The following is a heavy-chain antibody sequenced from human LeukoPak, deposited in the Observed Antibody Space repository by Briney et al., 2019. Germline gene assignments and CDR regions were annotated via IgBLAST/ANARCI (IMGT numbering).Heavy chain of an antibody. J-gene: IGHJ4*02. V-gene: IGHV5-51*01. CDR2: IYPGDSDT. Sequence: GESLKISCKGSGYIFTSYWIAWVRQMPGKGLEWMGIIYPGDSDTRYSPSFQCQVTISADKSISTAYLQWSSLKASDTAMYYCARRSGSFQGDYNFDYWGQGTLVTVSS. CDR1: GYIFTSYW. CDR3: ARRSGSFQGDYNFDY. D-gene: IGHD1-26*01.